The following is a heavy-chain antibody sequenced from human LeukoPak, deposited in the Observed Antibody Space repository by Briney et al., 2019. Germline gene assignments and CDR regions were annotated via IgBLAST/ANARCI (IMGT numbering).Heavy chain of an antibody. V-gene: IGHV3-30*02. J-gene: IGHJ4*02. CDR3: AKDLLD. Sequence: GGSLRLSCAASGFTFSVNSYGMHWVRQAPGKGLEWVTFIRYDENNKFYTDSVKGRFTISRDNSKNTLYLQMNSLRSEDTAVYFCAKDLLDWGQGTLVTVSP. D-gene: IGHD2-21*01. CDR1: GFTFSVNSYG. CDR2: IRYDENNK.